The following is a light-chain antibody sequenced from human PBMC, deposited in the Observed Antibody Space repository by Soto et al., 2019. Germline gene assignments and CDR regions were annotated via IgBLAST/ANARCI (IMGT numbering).Light chain of an antibody. Sequence: EIVLTQSPGTLSLSPGERATLSCRASQSVSRNYLAWYQQKPGQAPRLLIYGASSRATGIPDRFSGSGSGTDFTLIISRLEPEDFVVYYCQQYGSSPPLTFGGGTKVEIK. CDR2: GAS. CDR1: QSVSRNY. J-gene: IGKJ4*01. CDR3: QQYGSSPPLT. V-gene: IGKV3-20*01.